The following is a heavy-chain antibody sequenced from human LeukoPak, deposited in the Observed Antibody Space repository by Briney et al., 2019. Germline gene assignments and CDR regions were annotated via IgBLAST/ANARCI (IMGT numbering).Heavy chain of an antibody. J-gene: IGHJ4*02. D-gene: IGHD4/OR15-4a*01. CDR2: VTNSGNTT. CDR1: GFAFSDFA. Sequence: GGSLRLSCAASGFAFSDFAMSWVRQAPGKGLEWVSAVTNSGNTTYYADSMKGRFTIPKDNSKSTLHLQLNSLRAEDTAIYFCARHRNFGANFAIDYWGQGTLVTVSS. CDR3: ARHRNFGANFAIDY. V-gene: IGHV3-23*01.